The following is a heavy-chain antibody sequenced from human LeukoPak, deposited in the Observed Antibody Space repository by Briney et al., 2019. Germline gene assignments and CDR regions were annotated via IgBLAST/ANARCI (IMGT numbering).Heavy chain of an antibody. J-gene: IGHJ4*02. V-gene: IGHV1-2*02. CDR2: INPNSGGT. CDR3: ATEIGRGPHNFDY. CDR1: GYTFTGYF. Sequence: ASVKVSCKASGYTFTGYFMHWVRQAPGQGLEWMGWINPNSGGTHYAQKFQGRVTVTRDTPISTAYMELSSLRSDDTAVYYCATEIGRGPHNFDYWGQGTLVTVSS.